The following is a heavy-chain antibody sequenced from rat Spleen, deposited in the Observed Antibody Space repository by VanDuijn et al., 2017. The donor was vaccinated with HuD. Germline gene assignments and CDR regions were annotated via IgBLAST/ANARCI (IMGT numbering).Heavy chain of an antibody. CDR3: TSSCVGGDQHWLAY. D-gene: IGHD1-1*01. J-gene: IGHJ3*01. V-gene: IGHV2-1*01. Sequence: QVQLKESGPGLVQPSQTLSLTCTVSGFSLISNTIHWVRQPLGKGLEWMGGIWGEGSTNYNSVLKSRLTINRDTSKSQVFLKMNSLQTHDTAIYFLTSSCVGGDQHWLAYWGRGTLVTVSS. CDR1: GFSLISNT. CDR2: IWGEGST.